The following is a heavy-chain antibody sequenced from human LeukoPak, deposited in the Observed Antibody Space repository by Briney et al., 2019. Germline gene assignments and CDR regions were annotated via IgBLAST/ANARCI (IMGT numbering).Heavy chain of an antibody. J-gene: IGHJ4*02. D-gene: IGHD6-19*01. Sequence: PSETLSLTCAVYGGSFSGYYWSWIRQPPGKGLEWIGEINHSGSTNYNPSLKSRVTISVDTSKNQFSLKLSSETAADTAVYYCARTLAVAATPNNYFDYWGQGTLVTVSS. CDR3: ARTLAVAATPNNYFDY. CDR2: INHSGST. V-gene: IGHV4-34*01. CDR1: GGSFSGYY.